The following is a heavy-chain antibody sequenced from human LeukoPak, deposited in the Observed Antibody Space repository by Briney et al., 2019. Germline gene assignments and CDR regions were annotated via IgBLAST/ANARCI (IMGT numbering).Heavy chain of an antibody. D-gene: IGHD6-13*01. CDR2: ISYDGSNK. CDR3: AKDPRRYSRTGGYFDY. Sequence: PGGSLRLSCAASGFTFSNYGMHWVRQAPGKGLEGVAFISYDGSNKYYADSVKGRFTISRDNSKNTLYLQMNSLRAEDTAVYYCAKDPRRYSRTGGYFDYWGQGTLVTVSS. J-gene: IGHJ4*02. V-gene: IGHV3-30*18. CDR1: GFTFSNYG.